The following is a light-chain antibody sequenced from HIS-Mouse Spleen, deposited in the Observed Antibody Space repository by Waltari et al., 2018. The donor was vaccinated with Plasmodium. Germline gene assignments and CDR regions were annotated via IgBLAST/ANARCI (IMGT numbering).Light chain of an antibody. CDR1: SSHAGAYNL. Sequence: SALTLPASGSGSPGPSITISCTGTSSHAGAYNLVSSYQQLPGKAPKLMIYEGSTRPSGVSNRFSGSKSGNTASLTISGLQAEDEADYYCCSYAGSSTFVVFGGGTKLTVL. CDR2: EGS. CDR3: CSYAGSSTFVV. V-gene: IGLV2-23*03. J-gene: IGLJ2*01.